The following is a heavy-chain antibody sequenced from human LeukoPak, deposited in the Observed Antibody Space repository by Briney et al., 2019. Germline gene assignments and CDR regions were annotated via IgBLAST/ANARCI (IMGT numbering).Heavy chain of an antibody. D-gene: IGHD2-8*01. CDR3: ARNGIVPKGGPYYFDY. J-gene: IGHJ4*02. CDR1: GFTFSSYG. Sequence: WGTLRLSCAASGFTFSSYGMTWVRQAPGKGLEWISGTSGGGGSTYYANPVKGRFTIAGDNSKNTLHLEMKSLRAEDPAVYYCARNGIVPKGGPYYFDYWGQGTLVTVSS. CDR2: TSGGGGST. V-gene: IGHV3-23*01.